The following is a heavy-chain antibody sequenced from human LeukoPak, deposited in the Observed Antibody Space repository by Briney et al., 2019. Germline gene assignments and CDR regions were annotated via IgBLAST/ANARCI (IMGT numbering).Heavy chain of an antibody. CDR3: AKDLPKSRGVVVPAAMRGFDY. Sequence: GGSLRLSCAVSGFTASSNYMSWVRQAPGKGLEWVSVIYSDDRTYYADSVKGRFSISRHTSKKTLYLQMNSLRAGDTAVYYCAKDLPKSRGVVVPAAMRGFDYWGQGTLVTASS. V-gene: IGHV3-53*04. CDR2: IYSDDRT. CDR1: GFTASSNY. D-gene: IGHD2-2*01. J-gene: IGHJ4*02.